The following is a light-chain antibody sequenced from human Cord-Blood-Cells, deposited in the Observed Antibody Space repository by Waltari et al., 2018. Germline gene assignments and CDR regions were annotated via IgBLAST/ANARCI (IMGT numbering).Light chain of an antibody. CDR3: CSYAGSSTYV. Sequence: QSALTQPAYVSGSPGPSITISCTGTSSDVGSSNFVSWYQQTPGKAPHLMIQEVMKRPSVVSNLFSGSKSGNTASLTIAGLQAEDEADYYCCSYAGSSTYVFGTGTKVTVL. J-gene: IGLJ1*01. CDR1: SSDVGSSNF. V-gene: IGLV2-23*02. CDR2: EVM.